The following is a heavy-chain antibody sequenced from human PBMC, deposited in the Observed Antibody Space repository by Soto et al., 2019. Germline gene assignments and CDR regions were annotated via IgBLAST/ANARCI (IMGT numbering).Heavy chain of an antibody. J-gene: IGHJ4*02. D-gene: IGHD5-18*01. CDR2: ISAYNGNT. V-gene: IGHV1-18*01. CDR3: ATESITAIDPGRDY. Sequence: ASVKVSCKASGYTFTSYGISWVRQAPGQGLEWMGWISAYNGNTNYAQKLQGRVTMTTDTSTSTAYMELRSLRPDDTAVYYCATESITAIDPGRDYWGQGTLVTVSS. CDR1: GYTFTSYG.